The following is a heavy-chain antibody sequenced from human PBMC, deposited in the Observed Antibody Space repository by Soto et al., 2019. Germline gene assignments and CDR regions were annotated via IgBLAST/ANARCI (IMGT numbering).Heavy chain of an antibody. J-gene: IGHJ5*02. CDR1: GGSISSGGYS. Sequence: SETLSLTCAVSGGSISSGGYSWSWIRQPPGKGLEWIGYIYHSGSTYYNPSLKSRVTISVDRSKNQFSLKLSSVTAADTAVYYCAGYCSSTSCFSWFDPWGQGTLVTVSS. D-gene: IGHD2-2*01. V-gene: IGHV4-30-2*01. CDR2: IYHSGST. CDR3: AGYCSSTSCFSWFDP.